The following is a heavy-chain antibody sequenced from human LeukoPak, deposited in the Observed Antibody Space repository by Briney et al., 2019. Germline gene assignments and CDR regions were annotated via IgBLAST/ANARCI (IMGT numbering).Heavy chain of an antibody. CDR1: GGSISTYY. J-gene: IGHJ4*02. CDR2: ISDGGVT. V-gene: IGHV4-59*08. D-gene: IGHD1-26*01. CDR3: ARHGGTLDYFDY. Sequence: SETLSLTCNVSGGSISTYYWSWIRQPPGKGLEWIGYISDGGVTSYNPSLKRRVTISVDSPKNRFSLRLTSLTAVDTALYYCARHGGTLDYFDYWGPGSLVTVSS.